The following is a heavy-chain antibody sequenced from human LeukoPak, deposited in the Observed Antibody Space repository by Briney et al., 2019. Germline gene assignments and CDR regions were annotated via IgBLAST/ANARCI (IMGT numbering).Heavy chain of an antibody. Sequence: GGSLRLSCAVSGFTYSSYSMNWVRQAPGKGLEWVAFIRYDGSNKYYADSVKGRFTISRDNSKNTLYLQMNSLRAEDTAVYYCAKLIFRDDTAMVIPVPSFDYWGQGTLVTVSS. V-gene: IGHV3-30*02. J-gene: IGHJ4*02. D-gene: IGHD5-18*01. CDR3: AKLIFRDDTAMVIPVPSFDY. CDR1: GFTYSSYS. CDR2: IRYDGSNK.